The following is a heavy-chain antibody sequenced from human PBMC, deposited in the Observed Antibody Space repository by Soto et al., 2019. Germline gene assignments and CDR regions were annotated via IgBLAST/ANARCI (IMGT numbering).Heavy chain of an antibody. J-gene: IGHJ4*02. Sequence: SVKVSCKASGGTFSSYAISWVRQAPGQGLEWMGGIIPIFGTANYAQKFQGRVTITADESTSTAYMELSSLRSEDTAVYYCARVVATTQGIDYWGQGTLVTASS. D-gene: IGHD5-12*01. CDR2: IIPIFGTA. V-gene: IGHV1-69*13. CDR1: GGTFSSYA. CDR3: ARVVATTQGIDY.